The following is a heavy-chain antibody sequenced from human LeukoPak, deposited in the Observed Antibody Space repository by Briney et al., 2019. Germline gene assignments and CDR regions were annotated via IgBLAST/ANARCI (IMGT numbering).Heavy chain of an antibody. D-gene: IGHD3-3*01. V-gene: IGHV1-69*06. J-gene: IGHJ5*02. CDR3: ARTNSITIFGVVTRLNGWFDP. Sequence: SVKVSCKASGGTFSSYAISWVRQAPGQGLEWMGSIIPIFGTANYAQKFQGRVTITADKSTSAAYMELSSLRSEDTAVYYCARTNSITIFGVVTRLNGWFDPWGQGTLVTVSS. CDR1: GGTFSSYA. CDR2: IIPIFGTA.